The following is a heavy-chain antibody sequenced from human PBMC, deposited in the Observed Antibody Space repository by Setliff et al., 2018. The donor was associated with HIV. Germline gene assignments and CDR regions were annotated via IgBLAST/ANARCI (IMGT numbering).Heavy chain of an antibody. J-gene: IGHJ3*02. CDR1: GGTLSNYV. V-gene: IGHV1-69*13. Sequence: VKVSCKTSGGTLSNYVITWVRQAPGQGLEWMGMIIPMYNIPAYAQKFQGRVTFTADESTSTAYMELSSLSSEDTAVYYCARDQTGVAAAAFGGGSAWSDEGFDIWGQGAMVTVSS. D-gene: IGHD6-13*01. CDR3: ARDQTGVAAAAFGGGSAWSDEGFDI. CDR2: IIPMYNIP.